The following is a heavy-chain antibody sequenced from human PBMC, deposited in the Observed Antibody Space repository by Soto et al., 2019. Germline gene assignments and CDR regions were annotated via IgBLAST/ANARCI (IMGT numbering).Heavy chain of an antibody. Sequence: QVQLVESGGGVVQPGRSLRLSCAASGFTFSSYGMHWVRQAPGKGLEWVAVIWYDGSNKYYADSVKGRFTISRDNSKNTLYLQMNSLRAEDTAVYYCARDDVRGGPFDYWGQGTLVTVSS. V-gene: IGHV3-33*01. D-gene: IGHD3-16*01. CDR3: ARDDVRGGPFDY. J-gene: IGHJ4*02. CDR1: GFTFSSYG. CDR2: IWYDGSNK.